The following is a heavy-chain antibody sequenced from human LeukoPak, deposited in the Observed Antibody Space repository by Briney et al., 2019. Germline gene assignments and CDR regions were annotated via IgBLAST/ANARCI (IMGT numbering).Heavy chain of an antibody. CDR2: ISSTTNYI. CDR1: GFTFSSYS. V-gene: IGHV3-21*01. D-gene: IGHD2-8*01. J-gene: IGHJ4*02. CDR3: ARDAKGYCSDGVCAD. Sequence: GSLRLSCVASGFTFSSYSMNWVRQAPGKGLEWVSSISSTTNYIYDYADSVRGRFTISRDNAKNSLYLQMNSLRAEDTAVYYCARDAKGYCSDGVCADWGQGTLVTVSS.